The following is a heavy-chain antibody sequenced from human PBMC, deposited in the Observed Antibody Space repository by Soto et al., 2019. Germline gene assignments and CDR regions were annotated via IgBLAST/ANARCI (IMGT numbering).Heavy chain of an antibody. CDR3: AGRLYCSGGSCYHLGPHNWFDP. Sequence: ASETLSLTCAVYGGSFSGYYWSWIRQPPGKGLEWIGEINHSGSTNYNPSLKGRVTISVDTSKNQFSLKLSSVTAADTAVYYCAGRLYCSGGSCYHLGPHNWFDPWGQGTLVTVSS. V-gene: IGHV4-34*01. CDR1: GGSFSGYY. CDR2: INHSGST. J-gene: IGHJ5*02. D-gene: IGHD2-15*01.